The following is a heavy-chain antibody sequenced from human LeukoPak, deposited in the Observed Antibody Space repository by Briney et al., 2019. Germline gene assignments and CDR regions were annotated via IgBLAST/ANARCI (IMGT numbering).Heavy chain of an antibody. CDR1: GFTFSDYY. CDR2: IRYDGSNK. V-gene: IGHV3-30*02. J-gene: IGHJ4*02. CDR3: AKDLGSYCSGGSCPNFDY. D-gene: IGHD2-15*01. Sequence: GGSLRLSCAASGFTFSDYYMSWIRQAPGKGLEWVAFIRYDGSNKYYADSVKGRFTISRDNSKNTLYLQMNSLRAEDTAVYYCAKDLGSYCSGGSCPNFDYWGQGTLVTVSS.